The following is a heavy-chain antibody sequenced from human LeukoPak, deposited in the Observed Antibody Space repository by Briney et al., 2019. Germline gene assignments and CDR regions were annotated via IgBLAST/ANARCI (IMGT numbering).Heavy chain of an antibody. CDR1: GVSFSGDP. CDR3: TRGYYNSF. D-gene: IGHD3-10*01. J-gene: IGHJ4*02. CDR2: IRTKDGDERP. V-gene: IGHV3-49*04. Sequence: GRSLRLSCTTSGVSFSGDPVNWVRQAPGKGLEWVCLIRTKDGDERPEYDASVKGRFTISRDDSRGVAYLQLNSLKAEDKAVYYCTRGYYNSFWGQGTLVTVSS.